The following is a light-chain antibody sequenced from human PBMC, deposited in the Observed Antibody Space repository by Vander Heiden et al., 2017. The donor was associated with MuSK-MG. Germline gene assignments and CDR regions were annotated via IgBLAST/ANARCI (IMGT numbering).Light chain of an antibody. Sequence: DIQLTQPPSSLPASVGDRVTITCRASQGISSYLDWYQQKPGKAPELLIYEASNLQSGVPPRFSGSGPGTDFTLSISSLQPEDFATYYCQQNYSTPWTFGQGTKVEIK. CDR1: QGISSY. J-gene: IGKJ1*01. V-gene: IGKV1-39*01. CDR2: EAS. CDR3: QQNYSTPWT.